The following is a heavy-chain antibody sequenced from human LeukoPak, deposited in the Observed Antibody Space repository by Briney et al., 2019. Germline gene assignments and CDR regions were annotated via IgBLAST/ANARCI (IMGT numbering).Heavy chain of an antibody. CDR3: ARAPQGYYGSGSYYSYFDY. V-gene: IGHV1-18*01. Sequence: ASVKVSCKASGYTFTSYGISWVRQAPGQGLEWMGWISAYNGNTNYAQKLQGRVTMTTDTSTSTAYMELRSLRSDDTAVYYCARAPQGYYGSGSYYSYFDYWGQGTLVTVSS. CDR1: GYTFTSYG. J-gene: IGHJ4*02. CDR2: ISAYNGNT. D-gene: IGHD3-10*01.